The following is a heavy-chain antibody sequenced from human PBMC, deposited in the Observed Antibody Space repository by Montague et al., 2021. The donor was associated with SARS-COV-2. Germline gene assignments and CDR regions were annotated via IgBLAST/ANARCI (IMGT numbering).Heavy chain of an antibody. CDR1: SASISNDIHY. CDR2: SRYGGTS. CDR3: AREDIQLRFDF. Sequence: SETLSLTCTVSSASISNDIHYWGWIRQPPGKGPEWIRGSRYGGTSYYNPSLKSRVTISIDTSKNQCSLTMTAVTAADTAVYFCAREDIQLRFDFWGRGTLVTVSS. J-gene: IGHJ2*01. D-gene: IGHD1-1*01. V-gene: IGHV4-39*07.